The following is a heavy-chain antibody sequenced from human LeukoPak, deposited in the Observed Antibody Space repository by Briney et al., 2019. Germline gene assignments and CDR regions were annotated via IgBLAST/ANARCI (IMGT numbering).Heavy chain of an antibody. V-gene: IGHV1-2*02. Sequence: VASVKVSCKASGYTFTGYYMHWVRQAPGQGLEWMGWINPNSGGTNYAQKFQGRVTMTRDTSISTAYMELSRLRSDDTAVYYCARDGDCSGGSCYSDYWGQGTLVTVSS. CDR1: GYTFTGYY. J-gene: IGHJ4*02. CDR2: INPNSGGT. CDR3: ARDGDCSGGSCYSDY. D-gene: IGHD2-15*01.